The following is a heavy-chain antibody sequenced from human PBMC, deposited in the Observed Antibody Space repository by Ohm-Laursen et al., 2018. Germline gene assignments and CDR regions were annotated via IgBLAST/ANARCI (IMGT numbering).Heavy chain of an antibody. CDR2: IIPIFGTA. V-gene: IGHV1-69*06. J-gene: IGHJ6*02. CDR1: GGTFSSYA. Sequence: SVKVSCKASGGTFSSYAISWVRQAPGQGLEWMGGIIPIFGTANYAQKFQGRVTITADKSTSTAYMELSSLRSEDTAVYYCARPIRGFYYYYGMDVWGQGTTVTVSS. CDR3: ARPIRGFYYYYGMDV. D-gene: IGHD3-10*01.